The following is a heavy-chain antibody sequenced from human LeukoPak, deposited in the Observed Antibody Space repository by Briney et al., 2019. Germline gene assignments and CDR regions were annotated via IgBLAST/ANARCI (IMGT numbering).Heavy chain of an antibody. CDR1: GFTFSSYE. V-gene: IGHV3-48*03. D-gene: IGHD1-26*01. Sequence: GGSLRLSCAASGFTFSSYEMNWVRQAPGKGLEWVSYISSSGSTIYYADSVKGRFTISRDNAKNSLYLQMNSLRAEDTAVYYCARDRSLTELLGAFDIWSQGTMVTVSS. J-gene: IGHJ3*02. CDR3: ARDRSLTELLGAFDI. CDR2: ISSSGSTI.